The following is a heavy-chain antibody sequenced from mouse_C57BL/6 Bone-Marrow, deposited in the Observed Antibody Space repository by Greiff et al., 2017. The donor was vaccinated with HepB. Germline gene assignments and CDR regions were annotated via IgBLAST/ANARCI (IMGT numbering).Heavy chain of an antibody. Sequence: EVKLVESGGDLVKPGGSLKLSCAASGFTFSSYGMSWVRQTPDKRLEWVATISSGGSYTYYPDSVKGRFTISRDNAKNTLYLQRSSLKSEDTAMYYCASIYYSNYLYYWGQGTTLTVSS. CDR2: ISSGGSYT. CDR1: GFTFSSYG. J-gene: IGHJ2*01. D-gene: IGHD2-5*01. V-gene: IGHV5-6*02. CDR3: ASIYYSNYLYY.